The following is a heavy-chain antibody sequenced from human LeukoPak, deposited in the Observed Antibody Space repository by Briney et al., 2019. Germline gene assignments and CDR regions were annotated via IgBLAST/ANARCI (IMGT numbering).Heavy chain of an antibody. CDR1: GYTFTGYY. V-gene: IGHV1-2*02. J-gene: IGHJ3*02. CDR3: ARGGVYYGDSPRGAFDI. CDR2: INPNSGGT. Sequence: ASVKVSCKASGYTFTGYYMHWVRQAPGQGLEWMGWINPNSGGTNYAQKFQGRVTMTRDTSISTAYMELSRLRSDDTAVYYCARGGVYYGDSPRGAFDIWGQGTMVTVSS. D-gene: IGHD4-17*01.